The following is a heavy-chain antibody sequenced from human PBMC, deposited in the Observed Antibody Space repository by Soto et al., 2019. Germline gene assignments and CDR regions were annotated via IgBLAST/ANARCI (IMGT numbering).Heavy chain of an antibody. J-gene: IGHJ4*02. D-gene: IGHD1-7*01. CDR1: GGSISSGNYY. CDR2: IYYTGTT. V-gene: IGHV4-39*01. Sequence: SETLSLTCTVSGGSISSGNYYWGWIRQPPGKGLQWIGTIYYTGTTYYNPSLKSRVTISVDTSKNLFSLKLTSVTAADTAVYYCATTNFLTGATSFHYWGQGTLVTVSS. CDR3: ATTNFLTGATSFHY.